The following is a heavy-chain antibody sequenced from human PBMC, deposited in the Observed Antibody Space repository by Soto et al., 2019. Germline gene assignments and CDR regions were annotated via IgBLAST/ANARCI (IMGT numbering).Heavy chain of an antibody. V-gene: IGHV3-30*03. D-gene: IGHD5-18*01. CDR1: GFTFSSYG. Sequence: QAQLVESGGGVVQPGRSLRLSCAASGFTFSSYGMHWVRQAPGTGLEWVAVISYDGGLQHYADSVKGRFTLSRDNSKNVVVLQMNSLRAEDTAVYYCVSDRGYGHASVPYSWGQGTLVSVSS. CDR3: VSDRGYGHASVPYS. J-gene: IGHJ4*02. CDR2: ISYDGGLQ.